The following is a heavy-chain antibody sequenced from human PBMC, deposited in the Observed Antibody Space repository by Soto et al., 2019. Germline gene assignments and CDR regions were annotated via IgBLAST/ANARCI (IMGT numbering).Heavy chain of an antibody. CDR1: GYTFTGYY. Sequence: GASVKFYCKASGYTFTGYYMHWVRQAPGQGLEWMGWINPNSGGTNYAQKFQGRVTMTRDTSISTAYMELSRLRSDDTAVYYCARSPTLGDWFDPWGQGTLVTVSS. J-gene: IGHJ5*02. D-gene: IGHD3-16*01. CDR2: INPNSGGT. V-gene: IGHV1-2*02. CDR3: ARSPTLGDWFDP.